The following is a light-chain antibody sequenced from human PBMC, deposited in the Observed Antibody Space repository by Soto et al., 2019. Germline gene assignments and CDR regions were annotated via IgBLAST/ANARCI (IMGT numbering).Light chain of an antibody. J-gene: IGLJ1*01. CDR3: ATWDGGLSGPFV. Sequence: QSSLTQAPSASGTPGQRSTISCCGSNSNIGSDIVNCYQLLPGAAPEVLINTTNQRPSLVPERFSGSKSGTSASLAISGLQSEDEANSSCATWDGGLSGPFVFGTGTKVTVL. CDR2: TTN. V-gene: IGLV1-44*01. CDR1: NSNIGSDI.